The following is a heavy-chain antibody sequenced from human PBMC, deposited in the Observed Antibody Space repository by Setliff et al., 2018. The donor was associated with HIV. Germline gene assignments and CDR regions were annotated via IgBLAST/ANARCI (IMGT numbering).Heavy chain of an antibody. CDR1: GGSISSGSYY. J-gene: IGHJ4*02. V-gene: IGHV4-39*01. Sequence: LSLTCTVSGGSISSGSYYWSWIRQPPGKGLEWIGSIYYSGSTYYNPSLKSRVTISVDTSKNQFSLRLSSVTAADTAVYYCARSNELIAARYFDYWGQGTLVTVSS. D-gene: IGHD6-6*01. CDR3: ARSNELIAARYFDY. CDR2: IYYSGST.